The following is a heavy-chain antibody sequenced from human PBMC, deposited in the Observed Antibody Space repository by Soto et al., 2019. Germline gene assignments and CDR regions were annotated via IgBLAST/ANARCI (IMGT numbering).Heavy chain of an antibody. V-gene: IGHV1-69*17. CDR1: GGTFRSYA. Sequence: QVQLVQSGAGVKTPGSSVKVSCKASGGTFRSYAITWVRQAPGQGLEWMGGIIPTSGMANYAQNFQGRVTLIADKSTNTASMELSSLRSEDTAVYYCAKVRYSSPMGYYYGMDVWGQGTTVTVSS. CDR2: IIPTSGMA. D-gene: IGHD2-2*01. CDR3: AKVRYSSPMGYYYGMDV. J-gene: IGHJ6*02.